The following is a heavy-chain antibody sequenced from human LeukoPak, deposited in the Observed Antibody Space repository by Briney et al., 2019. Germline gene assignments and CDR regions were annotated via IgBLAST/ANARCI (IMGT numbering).Heavy chain of an antibody. Sequence: GGSLRLSCAVSGFTLSGYAMHWVRQAPGKGLEWMAVISNDGSNTNYADSVKGRFTISRDKSKNTLYLQMNSLRAEDTAVYYCARDYYAGYKSGWYQINYWGQGTLVTVSS. D-gene: IGHD6-19*01. CDR3: ARDYYAGYKSGWYQINY. CDR2: ISNDGSNT. J-gene: IGHJ4*02. V-gene: IGHV3-30*04. CDR1: GFTLSGYA.